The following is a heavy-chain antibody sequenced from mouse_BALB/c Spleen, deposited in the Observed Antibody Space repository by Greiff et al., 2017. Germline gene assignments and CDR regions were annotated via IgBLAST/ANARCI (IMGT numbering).Heavy chain of an antibody. J-gene: IGHJ4*01. CDR2: ISDGGSYT. CDR1: GFTFSDYY. D-gene: IGHD1-1*01. Sequence: EVKLVESGGGLVKPGGSLKLSCAASGFTFSDYYMYWVRQTPEKRLEWVATISDGGSYTYYPDSVKGRFTISRDNAKNNLYLQMSSLKSEDTAMYYCATLATVVPAMDYWGQGTSVTVSS. V-gene: IGHV5-4*02. CDR3: ATLATVVPAMDY.